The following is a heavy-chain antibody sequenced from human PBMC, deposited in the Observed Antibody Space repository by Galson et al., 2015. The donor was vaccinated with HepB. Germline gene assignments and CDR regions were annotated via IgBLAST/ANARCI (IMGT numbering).Heavy chain of an antibody. D-gene: IGHD1-20*01. J-gene: IGHJ6*02. Sequence: SLRLSCAASGFTVSSDYMNWVRRAPGKGLEWVSVIYTGGSTYYADYVMGRFTISRDNSKNTVYLQMNSLRPEDTAVYYCARILYNWNLNYYYGMDVWGQGTTVTVSS. CDR1: GFTVSSDY. CDR2: IYTGGST. V-gene: IGHV3-66*02. CDR3: ARILYNWNLNYYYGMDV.